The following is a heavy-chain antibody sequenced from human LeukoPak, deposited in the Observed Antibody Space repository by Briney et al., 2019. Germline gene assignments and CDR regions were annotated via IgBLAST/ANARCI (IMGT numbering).Heavy chain of an antibody. CDR2: ISGSGGYT. V-gene: IGHV3-23*01. D-gene: IGHD5-24*01. Sequence: GGSLRLSCAASGFTFSSYAMSWVRQAPGKGLEWVSAISGSGGKGLEWVSVISGSGGYTYYADSVKGRFTISRDNSKSTLYLQMNSLRSEDTAVYYCARGRGGDGYNWLCYFDYWGQGTLVTVSS. CDR1: GFTFSSYA. J-gene: IGHJ4*02. CDR3: ARGRGGDGYNWLCYFDY.